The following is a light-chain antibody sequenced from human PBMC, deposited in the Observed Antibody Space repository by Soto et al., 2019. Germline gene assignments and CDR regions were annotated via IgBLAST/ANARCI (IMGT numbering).Light chain of an antibody. Sequence: DIQLTQSPSFLSASVGDRVTITCRASQGISSYLAWYQQKPGKAPKLLIYAASTLQSGVQSRFSGSGSGTEFTLTISSLQPEDFATYYCQQLNSYPRITFGPGTKVDIK. CDR3: QQLNSYPRIT. J-gene: IGKJ3*01. CDR1: QGISSY. CDR2: AAS. V-gene: IGKV1-9*01.